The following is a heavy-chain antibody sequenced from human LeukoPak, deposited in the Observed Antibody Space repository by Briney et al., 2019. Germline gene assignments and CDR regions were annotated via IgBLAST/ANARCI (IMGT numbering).Heavy chain of an antibody. CDR1: GFTFSSYA. J-gene: IGHJ4*02. D-gene: IGHD2-15*01. Sequence: PGGSLRLSCAASGFTFSSYAMSWVRQAPGKGLEWVSSISSSSSYIYYADSVKGRFTISRDNAKNSLYLQMNSLRAEDTAVYYCARDEGISPLDYWGQGTLVTVSS. CDR3: ARDEGISPLDY. V-gene: IGHV3-21*01. CDR2: ISSSSSYI.